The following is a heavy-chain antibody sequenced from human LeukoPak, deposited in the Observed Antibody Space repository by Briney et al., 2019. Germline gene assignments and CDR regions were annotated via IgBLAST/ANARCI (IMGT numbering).Heavy chain of an antibody. CDR2: ISWNSGSI. J-gene: IGHJ4*02. V-gene: IGHV3-9*01. D-gene: IGHD3-10*01. CDR3: AKDGHGFGELLGGVDFDY. Sequence: GRSLRLSCAASGSTFDDYAMHWVRQAPGKGLEWVSGISWNSGSIGYADSVKGRFTISRDNAKNSLYLQMNSLRAEDTALYYCAKDGHGFGELLGGVDFDYGGQETLVTVSS. CDR1: GSTFDDYA.